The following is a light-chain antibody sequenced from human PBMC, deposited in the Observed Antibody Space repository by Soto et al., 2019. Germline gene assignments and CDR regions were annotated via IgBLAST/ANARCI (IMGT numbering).Light chain of an antibody. V-gene: IGKV1-33*01. CDR3: QQCDNLPYI. Sequence: DVLMTQSPSSLSASVGDRVTITCQASQDINNYLNWYQQKPGKAPKLLIYDASNLETGVPLRFSGSGSVTEFTLTIGSLQPEDMATYSCQQCDNLPYIFGRGTKLEMK. CDR2: DAS. J-gene: IGKJ2*01. CDR1: QDINNY.